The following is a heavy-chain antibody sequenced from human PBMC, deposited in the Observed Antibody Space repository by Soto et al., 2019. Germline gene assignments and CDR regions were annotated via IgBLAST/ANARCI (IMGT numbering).Heavy chain of an antibody. V-gene: IGHV4-39*01. D-gene: IGHD5-12*01. CDR1: GGSISSSGYY. J-gene: IGHJ4*02. CDR3: ARHYSGYDLGGY. Sequence: AETLSLTCTVSGGSISSSGYYWVWIRQPPGKGLEWIGSIYYSGSTYYNPSLKSRLTFSEDRSKNQLSLKLSSVTAADTAIYYCARHYSGYDLGGYWGQGTLVTVSS. CDR2: IYYSGST.